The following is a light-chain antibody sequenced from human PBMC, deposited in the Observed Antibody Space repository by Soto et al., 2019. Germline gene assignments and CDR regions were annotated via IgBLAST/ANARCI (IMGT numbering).Light chain of an antibody. CDR2: SAS. CDR3: QKFNTAPLT. V-gene: IGKV1-27*01. CDR1: QYISVY. Sequence: DLQMTQSPSSLSASVGDRVTITCRASQYISVYLAWYQQKPRKVPKLLIYSASTLQSGVPSRFSGSGSGTDFTLTISSLQPEDVATYYCQKFNTAPLTFGQGTRLEIK. J-gene: IGKJ5*01.